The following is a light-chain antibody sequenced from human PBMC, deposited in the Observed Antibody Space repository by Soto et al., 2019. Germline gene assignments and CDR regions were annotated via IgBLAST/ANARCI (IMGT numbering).Light chain of an antibody. CDR3: SSYAGSNNFV. Sequence: SELSRAAYASRSPRPSVRITNNGNSREVGGYNYVSWYQQHPGKAPKLMIYEVSQRPSGVPDRFSGSKSGNTASLTVSGLQAEDEADYYCSSYAGSNNFVFGTGTKVTVL. CDR1: SREVGGYNY. J-gene: IGLJ1*01. CDR2: EVS. V-gene: IGLV2-8*02.